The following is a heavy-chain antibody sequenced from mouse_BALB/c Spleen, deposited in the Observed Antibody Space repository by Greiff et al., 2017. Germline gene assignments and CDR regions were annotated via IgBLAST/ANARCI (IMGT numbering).Heavy chain of an antibody. CDR2: ISSGGST. CDR3: AIYYGSSYVAWFAY. D-gene: IGHD1-1*01. V-gene: IGHV5-6-5*01. Sequence: DVKLVESGGGLVKPGGSLKLSCAAPGFTFSSYAMSWVRQTPEKRLEWVASISSGGSTYYPDSVKGRFTISRDNARNILYLQMSSLRSEDTAMYYCAIYYGSSYVAWFAYWGQGTLVTVSA. J-gene: IGHJ3*01. CDR1: GFTFSSYA.